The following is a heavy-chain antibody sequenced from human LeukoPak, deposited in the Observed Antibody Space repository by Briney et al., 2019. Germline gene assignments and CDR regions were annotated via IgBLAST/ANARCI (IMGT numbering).Heavy chain of an antibody. CDR1: GGTLSSYA. CDR3: ASPGATLNSSSWELDY. V-gene: IGHV1-69*04. D-gene: IGHD6-13*01. Sequence: SVKVSCKASGGTLSSYAISWVRQAPGQGLEWMGRIIPILGIANYAQKFQGRVTITADKSTSTAYMELSSLRSEDTAVYYCASPGATLNSSSWELDYWGQGTLVSVSS. J-gene: IGHJ4*02. CDR2: IIPILGIA.